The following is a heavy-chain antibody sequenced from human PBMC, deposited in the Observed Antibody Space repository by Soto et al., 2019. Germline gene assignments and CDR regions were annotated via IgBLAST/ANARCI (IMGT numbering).Heavy chain of an antibody. Sequence: QVQLQVSGPGLVKPSETLSLTCTVSGVSVNSGSFYWAWIRQPPGKGLEWIGFGSYSGTTNYKPSPKSRVTISVDTSRSQISLKVTSLTAADTAVHYCARGATVTQYDYWGQGTLVTVSS. D-gene: IGHD4-17*01. CDR1: GVSVNSGSFY. CDR3: ARGATVTQYDY. J-gene: IGHJ4*02. CDR2: GSYSGTT. V-gene: IGHV4-61*01.